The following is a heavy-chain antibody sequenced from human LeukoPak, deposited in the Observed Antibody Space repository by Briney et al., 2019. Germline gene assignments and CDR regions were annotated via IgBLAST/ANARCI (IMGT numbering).Heavy chain of an antibody. Sequence: PGGSLRLSCAASGFTVSSNYMSWVRQAPGKGLEWVSVIYSGGSTYYADPVKGRFTISRDNSKNTLYLQMNSLRAEDTAVYYCLGYDSSGYHDAFDIWGQGTMVTVSS. J-gene: IGHJ3*02. CDR1: GFTVSSNY. CDR2: IYSGGST. CDR3: LGYDSSGYHDAFDI. D-gene: IGHD3-22*01. V-gene: IGHV3-53*01.